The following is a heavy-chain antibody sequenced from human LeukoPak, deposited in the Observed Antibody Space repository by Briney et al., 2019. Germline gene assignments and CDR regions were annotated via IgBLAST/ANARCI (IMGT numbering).Heavy chain of an antibody. CDR1: GFTISTYL. V-gene: IGHV3-74*01. CDR3: ARLAPPDSSSWYLYHYYGMDV. Sequence: GGSLRLSCAASGFTISTYLMHWVRQAPGKGLVWVSRINNDGSSTSYADSVKGRFTISRDNVKNTLFLQMNSLRAEDTAVYYCARLAPPDSSSWYLYHYYGMDVWGLGTTVTVSS. D-gene: IGHD6-13*01. J-gene: IGHJ6*02. CDR2: INNDGSST.